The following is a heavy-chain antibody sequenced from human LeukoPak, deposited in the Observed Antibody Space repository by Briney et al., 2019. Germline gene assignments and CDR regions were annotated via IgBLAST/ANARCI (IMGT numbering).Heavy chain of an antibody. D-gene: IGHD3-22*01. J-gene: IGHJ4*02. Sequence: GESLQISCKGSGYTFTNYWIGWVRQMPGKGLEWMGIIYPGDSDTRYSPSFQGQVTISTNKSISTAYLHWSSLKASDTAMYYCARRKDYYDYTGYGEVDYWGQGTLVTVSS. CDR3: ARRKDYYDYTGYGEVDY. CDR2: IYPGDSDT. V-gene: IGHV5-51*01. CDR1: GYTFTNYW.